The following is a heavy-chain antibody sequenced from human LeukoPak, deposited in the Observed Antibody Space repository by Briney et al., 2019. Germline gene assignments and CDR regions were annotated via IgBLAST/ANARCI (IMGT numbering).Heavy chain of an antibody. Sequence: PGGSLRLSCAASGFTFDDYAMHWVRQAPGKGLEWVSGISWNSGNIGYADSVKGRFTISRDNAKNSLYLQMNSLRAEDTASYYCSGFHYWGQGTLVTVSS. J-gene: IGHJ4*02. CDR3: SGFHY. D-gene: IGHD6-25*01. CDR1: GFTFDDYA. V-gene: IGHV3-9*01. CDR2: ISWNSGNI.